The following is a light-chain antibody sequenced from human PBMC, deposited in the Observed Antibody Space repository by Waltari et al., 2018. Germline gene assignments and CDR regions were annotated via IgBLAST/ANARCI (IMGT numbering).Light chain of an antibody. J-gene: IGKJ1*01. V-gene: IGKV4-1*01. CDR1: TSVLYSSNNNNY. CDR3: QQYYTTPWT. CDR2: WAS. Sequence: DIVMTQSPDSLAVSLGERATINCKSNTSVLYSSNNNNYLAWYQQKPRQPPKLLIYWASTRESGVPDRFSGSGSGTDFTLAISSLQAEDVAVYYCQQYYTTPWTFGQGTKVEI.